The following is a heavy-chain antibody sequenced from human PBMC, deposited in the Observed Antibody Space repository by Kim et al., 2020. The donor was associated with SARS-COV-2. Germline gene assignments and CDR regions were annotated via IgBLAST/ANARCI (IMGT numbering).Heavy chain of an antibody. CDR3: AKDEGSGWYNAFDI. CDR1: GFTFDDYA. D-gene: IGHD6-19*01. CDR2: ISWDGGST. J-gene: IGHJ3*02. Sequence: GGSLRLSCAASGFTFDDYAMHWVRQAPGKGLEWVSLISWDGGSTYYADSVKGRFTISRDNSKNSLYLQMNSLRAEDTALYYCAKDEGSGWYNAFDIWGQGTMVTVSS. V-gene: IGHV3-43D*03.